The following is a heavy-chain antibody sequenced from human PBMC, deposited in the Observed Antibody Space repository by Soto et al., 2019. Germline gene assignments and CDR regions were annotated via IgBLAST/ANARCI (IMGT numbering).Heavy chain of an antibody. V-gene: IGHV3-9*01. D-gene: IGHD6-19*01. Sequence: EVQLVESEGGLVQPGRSLRLSCAASGFTFDDYAMHWVRQAPGKGLEWVSGISWHSGSIGYADSVKGRFTISRDNAKNSLYLQMNSLRAEDTALYYCANLVAGTCWGQGTLVTVSS. CDR1: GFTFDDYA. CDR3: ANLVAGTC. J-gene: IGHJ4*02. CDR2: ISWHSGSI.